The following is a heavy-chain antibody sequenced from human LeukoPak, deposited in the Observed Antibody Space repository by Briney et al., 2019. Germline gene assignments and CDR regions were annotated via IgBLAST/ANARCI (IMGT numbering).Heavy chain of an antibody. CDR1: GGSFSGYY. D-gene: IGHD3-10*01. J-gene: IGHJ4*02. CDR3: ARGRHYYGSGSPYFDY. V-gene: IGHV4-34*01. CDR2: INHSGST. Sequence: PSETLSLTCAVYGGSFSGYYWSWLRQPPGKGLEWIGEINHSGSTNYNPSLKSRVTISVDTSKNQFSLKLSSVTAADTAVYYCARGRHYYGSGSPYFDYWGQGTLVTVSS.